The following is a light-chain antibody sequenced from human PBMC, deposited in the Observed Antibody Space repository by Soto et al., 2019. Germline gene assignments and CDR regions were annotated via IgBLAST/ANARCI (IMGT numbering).Light chain of an antibody. Sequence: QSALTQPASVSGSPGQSLTISCTGTSSDVGGYDSVSWYQHHPGKAPRLMIYDVSNRPSGISNRFSASKSGNTASLTISGLQAEDGANYYCSSYTSSSSVVFGGGTKVTVL. J-gene: IGLJ2*01. CDR1: SSDVGGYDS. CDR2: DVS. V-gene: IGLV2-14*03. CDR3: SSYTSSSSVV.